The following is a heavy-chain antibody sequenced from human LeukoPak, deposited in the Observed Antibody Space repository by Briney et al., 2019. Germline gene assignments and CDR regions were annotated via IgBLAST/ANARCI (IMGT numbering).Heavy chain of an antibody. CDR1: GFTFSSYW. J-gene: IGHJ4*02. Sequence: GGSLRLSCAASGFTFSSYWMHWVRQAPGKGLVWVSRINSDGSSTSYADSVKGRFTISRDNAKNTLYLQMSSLRAEDTAVYYCASGIRSRDGYNWGYWGQGTLVTVS. V-gene: IGHV3-74*01. CDR3: ASGIRSRDGYNWGY. D-gene: IGHD5-24*01. CDR2: INSDGSST.